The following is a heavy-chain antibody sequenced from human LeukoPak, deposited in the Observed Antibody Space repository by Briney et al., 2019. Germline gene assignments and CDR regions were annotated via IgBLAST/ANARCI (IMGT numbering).Heavy chain of an antibody. V-gene: IGHV4-39*07. D-gene: IGHD3-22*01. CDR1: GGSLSRRSYY. CDR3: VRGDYDSSGYLSFDY. CDR2: VYYSVST. Sequence: PETLSLTRTVSGGSLSRRSYYGGWIRQPPGKALEGGGSVYYSVSTYYSPSLKSRVTISVHTSKNQFSLKLSSVTAADTAVYYCVRGDYDSSGYLSFDYWGQGTLVTVSS. J-gene: IGHJ4*02.